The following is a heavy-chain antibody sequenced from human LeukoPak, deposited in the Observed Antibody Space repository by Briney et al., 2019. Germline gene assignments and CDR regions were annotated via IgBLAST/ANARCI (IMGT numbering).Heavy chain of an antibody. J-gene: IGHJ6*03. CDR3: ARHRDTGYYYYMDV. V-gene: IGHV4-59*08. CDR1: GGSISSYY. D-gene: IGHD1-1*01. CDR2: IYYSGST. Sequence: SETLSLTCTVSGGSISSYYWSWIRQPPGKGLEWIGYIYYSGSTYYNPSLKSRVTISVDTSKNQFSLKLSSVTAADTAVYLCARHRDTGYYYYMDVWGTGTTVTVSS.